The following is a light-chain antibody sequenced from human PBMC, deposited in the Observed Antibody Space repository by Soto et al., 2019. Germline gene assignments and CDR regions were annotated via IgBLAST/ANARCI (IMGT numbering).Light chain of an antibody. CDR1: QSVTSTY. J-gene: IGKJ2*01. Sequence: EFVLTQSPGTLSLSPGERAILSCRASQSVTSTYIAWYQQKPGQAPRLLIYGASSRATGILDRFSGSGSGTDFTLTISRLEAEDFAVYYCQYYGSSPPTTFGQGTKLEIK. CDR2: GAS. V-gene: IGKV3-20*01. CDR3: QYYGSSPPTT.